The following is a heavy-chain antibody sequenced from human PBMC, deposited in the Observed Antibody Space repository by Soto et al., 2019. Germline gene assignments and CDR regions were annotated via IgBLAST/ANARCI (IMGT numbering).Heavy chain of an antibody. CDR1: QFPFSSYT. Sequence: EVQLVESGGGLAKPGGSLRLTCAAYQFPFSSYTMTWVRQAPGKGLEWVSSISRGSDYIFYADSLKGRFIISRDNAKNSLYLQMNSLRAEDTAVYYCARIPVGAAWGHFDLWGRGTLVTVSS. J-gene: IGHJ2*01. V-gene: IGHV3-21*01. CDR2: ISRGSDYI. CDR3: ARIPVGAAWGHFDL. D-gene: IGHD1-26*01.